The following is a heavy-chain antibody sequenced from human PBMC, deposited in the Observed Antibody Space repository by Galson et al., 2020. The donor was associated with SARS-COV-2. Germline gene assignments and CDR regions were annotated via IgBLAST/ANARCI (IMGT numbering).Heavy chain of an antibody. CDR3: ASQLGTVVAGTDLHAFDI. CDR2: IYYSGST. CDR1: GGSISSSSYY. Sequence: ETSETLSLTCTVSGGSISSSSYYWGWIRQPPGKGLEWIGSIYYSGSTYYNPSLKSRVTISLDTSKNQFSLKLSSVTAADTAVYYCASQLGTVVAGTDLHAFDIWGQGTMVTVSS. D-gene: IGHD6-19*01. V-gene: IGHV4-39*01. J-gene: IGHJ3*02.